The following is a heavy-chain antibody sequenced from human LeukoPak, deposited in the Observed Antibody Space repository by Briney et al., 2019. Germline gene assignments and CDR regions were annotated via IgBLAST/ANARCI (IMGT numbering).Heavy chain of an antibody. CDR3: ARGRDRFGGVIVPSYYYYYMDV. J-gene: IGHJ6*03. V-gene: IGHV1-2*02. CDR1: GYTFTGYY. Sequence: ASVKVSCKASGYTFTGYYMHWVRQAPGQGLEWMGWINPNSGGTNYAQKFQGRVTMTRDTSISTAYMELSSLRSEDTAVYYCARGRDRFGGVIVPSYYYYYMDVWGKGTTVTVSS. D-gene: IGHD3-16*02. CDR2: INPNSGGT.